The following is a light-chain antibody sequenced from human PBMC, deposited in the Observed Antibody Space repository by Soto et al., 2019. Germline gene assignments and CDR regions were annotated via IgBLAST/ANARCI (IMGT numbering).Light chain of an antibody. CDR1: QGISTY. CDR2: AAS. V-gene: IGKV1-39*01. CDR3: QHSKKWT. J-gene: IGKJ1*01. Sequence: DIQMTQSPSSLSGSVGDRFTITCRASQGISTYLNWYQQKPGKAPKLLIYAASSLQSGVPSRFSGSGSETDFTLTITSLQPEDFATYSCQHSKKWTFDQGTKVDIK.